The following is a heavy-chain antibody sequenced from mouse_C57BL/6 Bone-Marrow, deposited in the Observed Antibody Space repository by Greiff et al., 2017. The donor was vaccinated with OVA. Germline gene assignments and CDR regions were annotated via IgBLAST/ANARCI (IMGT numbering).Heavy chain of an antibody. CDR3: VRHGDYDFSWFAY. CDR1: GFSFNTYA. Sequence: EADGGLVQPKGSLKLSCAASGFSFNTYAMNWVRQAPGKGLEWVARIRSKSNNYATYYADSVKDRFTISRDDSESMLYLQMNNLKTEDTAMYYCVRHGDYDFSWFAYWGQGTLVTVSA. V-gene: IGHV10-1*01. J-gene: IGHJ3*01. CDR2: IRSKSNNYAT. D-gene: IGHD2-4*01.